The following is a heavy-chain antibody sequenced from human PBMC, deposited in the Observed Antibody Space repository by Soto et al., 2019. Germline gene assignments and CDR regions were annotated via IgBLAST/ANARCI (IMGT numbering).Heavy chain of an antibody. V-gene: IGHV3-23*01. CDR3: AKLDPRYYYYYGMDV. CDR1: GFTFSSYA. CDR2: ISGSGGST. Sequence: GGSLRLSCAASGFTFSSYAMSWVRQAPGKGLEWFSAISGSGGSTYYADSVKGRFTISRDNSKNTLYLHMNSLRAEDTDVYYCAKLDPRYYYYYGMDVWGQGTTVTVSS. J-gene: IGHJ6*02.